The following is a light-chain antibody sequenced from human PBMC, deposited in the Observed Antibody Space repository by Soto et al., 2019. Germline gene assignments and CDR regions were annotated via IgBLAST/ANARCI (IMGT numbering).Light chain of an antibody. CDR2: EGS. CDR3: CSYAGSDTFHVV. V-gene: IGLV2-23*03. Sequence: QSALTQPASVSGSPGQSITISCTGTSSELGSYSLVSWYQQHPGKAPKLLLYEGSKRPSGVSNRFSGSKSGNTASLTISALQAEDEADYYCCSYAGSDTFHVVFSGGTKVTVL. CDR1: SSELGSYSL. J-gene: IGLJ2*01.